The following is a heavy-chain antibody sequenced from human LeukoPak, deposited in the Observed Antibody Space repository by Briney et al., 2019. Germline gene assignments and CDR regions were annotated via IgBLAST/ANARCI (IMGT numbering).Heavy chain of an antibody. J-gene: IGHJ5*02. Sequence: ASVKVTCKASGYTFTGYYMHWVRQAPGQGLEWMGIINPSGGSTSYAQKFQGRVTMTRDTSTSTVYMELSSLRSEDTAVYYCARGPLGYYSSTSCYGEWFDPWGQGTLVTVSS. V-gene: IGHV1-46*01. CDR2: INPSGGST. CDR1: GYTFTGYY. CDR3: ARGPLGYYSSTSCYGEWFDP. D-gene: IGHD2-2*01.